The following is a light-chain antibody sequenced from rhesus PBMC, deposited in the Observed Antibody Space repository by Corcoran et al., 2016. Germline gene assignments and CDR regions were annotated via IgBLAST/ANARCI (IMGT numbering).Light chain of an antibody. V-gene: IGKV1-25*01. CDR3: QQAYSYPLT. Sequence: DIQMTQSPSSLSASVGDRVTITCQASQSLSNYLDWYQQKPGKIPKLLIYRASSLQSGIPSRFSGSGSGTDFTLTISSLQPEDFATYYCQQAYSYPLTFGGGTEV. CDR1: QSLSNY. CDR2: RAS. J-gene: IGKJ4*01.